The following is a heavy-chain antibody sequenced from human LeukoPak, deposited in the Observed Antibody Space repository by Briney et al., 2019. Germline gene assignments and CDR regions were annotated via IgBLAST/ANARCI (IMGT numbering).Heavy chain of an antibody. CDR3: ARKRVQGIAGYYYYGMDV. CDR2: VIPIFGTA. Sequence: GSSVKVSCKASGGTFSSYAISWVRQAPGQGLEWMGGVIPIFGTANYAQKFQGRVTITADESTSTAYMELSSLRSEDTAVSYCARKRVQGIAGYYYYGMDVWGQGTTVTVSS. J-gene: IGHJ6*02. CDR1: GGTFSSYA. D-gene: IGHD6-13*01. V-gene: IGHV1-69*01.